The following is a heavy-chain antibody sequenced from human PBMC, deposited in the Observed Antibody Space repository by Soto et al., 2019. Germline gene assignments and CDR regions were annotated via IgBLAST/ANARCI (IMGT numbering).Heavy chain of an antibody. CDR3: AHRPYFDSCKQFDS. J-gene: IGHJ4*02. CDR2: IYWDYEK. V-gene: IGHV2-5*02. D-gene: IGHD3-22*01. Sequence: QITLKESGPTLVKPTQTLTLTCTFSGFSLSTSGVGVGWISQPPGKALEWLAIIYWDYEKRYSPSLKTRLTVTKDTSKDQVVLTMTNVDPLDTATYYCAHRPYFDSCKQFDSWGQGTLVSVSS. CDR1: GFSLSTSGVG.